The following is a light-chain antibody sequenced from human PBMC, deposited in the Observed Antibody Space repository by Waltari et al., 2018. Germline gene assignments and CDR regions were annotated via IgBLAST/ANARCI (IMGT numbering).Light chain of an antibody. CDR1: QSVSNF. Sequence: EVVLTQSPATLSLSPGERATLSCRASQSVSNFLAWYQPKPGQAPSLLIYEASQRATGIPARFSGSGSGTDVTLTISNLEPEDVAVYYCQQRANWPPLTFGGGTKVEIK. CDR3: QQRANWPPLT. CDR2: EAS. V-gene: IGKV3-11*01. J-gene: IGKJ4*01.